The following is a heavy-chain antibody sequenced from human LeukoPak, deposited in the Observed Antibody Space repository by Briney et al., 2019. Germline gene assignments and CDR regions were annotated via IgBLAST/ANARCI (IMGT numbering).Heavy chain of an antibody. Sequence: QPGGSLRLSCVASGFIIGSYWMSWVRQAPGKGLEWVANIRQEGSEKYYVDSVKGRLTISRDNAKNSLYLQMNNLTAADTAIYYCARAGYYGDDAFDLWGQGTRDSVSS. V-gene: IGHV3-7*01. D-gene: IGHD2/OR15-2a*01. CDR3: ARAGYYGDDAFDL. CDR2: IRQEGSEK. CDR1: GFIIGSYW. J-gene: IGHJ3*01.